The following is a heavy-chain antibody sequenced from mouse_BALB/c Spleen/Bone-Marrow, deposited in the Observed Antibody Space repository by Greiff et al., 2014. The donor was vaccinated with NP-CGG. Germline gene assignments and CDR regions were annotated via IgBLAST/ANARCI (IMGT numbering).Heavy chain of an antibody. CDR1: GYTFTDYE. Sequence: QVQLKESGAELVRPGASVTLSCKASGYTFTDYEMHWVKQTPVHGLEWIGAIDPETGGTAYNQKFKGKATLTADKSSSTAYMELRSLTSEDSAVYYCTRSETGPFAYWGQGTLVIVSA. V-gene: IGHV1-15*01. J-gene: IGHJ3*01. D-gene: IGHD4-1*01. CDR2: IDPETGGT. CDR3: TRSETGPFAY.